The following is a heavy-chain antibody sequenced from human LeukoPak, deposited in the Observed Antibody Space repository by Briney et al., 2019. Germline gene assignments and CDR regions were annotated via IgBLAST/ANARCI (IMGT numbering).Heavy chain of an antibody. CDR2: IYHSGST. V-gene: IGHV4-59*01. D-gene: IGHD3-10*01. J-gene: IGHJ6*02. CDR1: GGSISSYY. CDR3: ARHHFYGSGTYGLDV. Sequence: SETLSLTCTVTGGSISSYYWSWIRQPPPGTGLEWIGYIYHSGSTNYNPSLKSRVTISVDTSKNQVSLRLSSVTAADTAVYYCARHHFYGSGTYGLDVWGQGTTVTVSS.